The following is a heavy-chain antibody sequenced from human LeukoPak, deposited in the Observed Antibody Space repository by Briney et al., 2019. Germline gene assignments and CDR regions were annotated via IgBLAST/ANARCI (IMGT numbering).Heavy chain of an antibody. CDR2: INPNSGGT. J-gene: IGHJ5*02. D-gene: IGHD3-3*01. CDR1: GYTFTGYY. Sequence: GASVKVSCKASGYTFTGYYMHWVRQAPGQGLEWMGRINPNSGGTNYAQKFQGRVTMTRDTSISTAYMELSRLRSDDTAVYYCARDPYYDFCSGHFDPWGQGTLVTVSS. CDR3: ARDPYYDFCSGHFDP. V-gene: IGHV1-2*06.